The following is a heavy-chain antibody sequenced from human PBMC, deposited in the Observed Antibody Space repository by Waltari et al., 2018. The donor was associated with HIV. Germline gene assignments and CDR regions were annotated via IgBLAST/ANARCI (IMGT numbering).Heavy chain of an antibody. Sequence: QVHLAESGGGVVQHGGSLKLSCAAPGFTFSNYLMHWVRQAPGKRLEWVTIIHYDGNKQNYADSGKGRFTVSRDNSKKTLYLQVNSLRHEDTALYYCAGGGLAITPAVTRLYTGMDVWGQGTTVTVYS. CDR3: AGGGLAITPAVTRLYTGMDV. D-gene: IGHD2-2*01. CDR2: IHYDGNKQ. V-gene: IGHV3-30*02. J-gene: IGHJ6*02. CDR1: GFTFSNYL.